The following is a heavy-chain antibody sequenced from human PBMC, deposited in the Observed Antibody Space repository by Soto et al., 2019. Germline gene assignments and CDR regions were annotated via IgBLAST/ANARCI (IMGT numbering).Heavy chain of an antibody. CDR3: AYSSGWWRLDV. D-gene: IGHD6-19*01. CDR2: KHHSGST. Sequence: QVHLQESGSGLVKPSGTLSLTCGVSGGSINNGYWWTWVRQPPGKGLEWIGEKHHSGSTNYNLSIKSRVSISLDKSKNQFSLILSSVTAADTAVYYCAYSSGWWRLDVWGQGTTVTVSS. J-gene: IGHJ6*02. V-gene: IGHV4-4*02. CDR1: GGSINNGYW.